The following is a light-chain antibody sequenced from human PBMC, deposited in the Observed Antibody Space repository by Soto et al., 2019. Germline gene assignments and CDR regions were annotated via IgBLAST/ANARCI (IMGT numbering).Light chain of an antibody. CDR1: QNVATY. J-gene: IGKJ2*01. V-gene: IGKV3-15*01. Sequence: EIVMTQSPGTMSVSQGQRVSLACRASQNVATYVTWYQHKPGQAPRLLIYGASTRATGVPARFSGSGSGTDFTLTITSLQSEDSAVYYCQHYHRWPSFSFGPGTKLEIK. CDR3: QHYHRWPSFS. CDR2: GAS.